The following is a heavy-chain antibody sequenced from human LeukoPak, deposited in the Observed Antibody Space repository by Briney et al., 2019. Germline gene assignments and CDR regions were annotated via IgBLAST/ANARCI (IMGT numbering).Heavy chain of an antibody. J-gene: IGHJ4*02. Sequence: ASVKVSCKASGYTFTGYYMHWGRQAPGQGLEWMGWINPNSGGTNYAQKFQGRVTMTRDTSISTAYMELSRLRSDDTAVYYCARDIFLTAGGSTSEDWGQGTLVTVSS. V-gene: IGHV1-2*02. CDR2: INPNSGGT. CDR1: GYTFTGYY. CDR3: ARDIFLTAGGSTSED. D-gene: IGHD2-2*01.